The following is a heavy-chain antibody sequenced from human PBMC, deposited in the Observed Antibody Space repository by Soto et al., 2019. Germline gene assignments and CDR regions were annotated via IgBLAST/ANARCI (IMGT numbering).Heavy chain of an antibody. CDR1: GGSISSSSYY. CDR3: ARHYYDILTGYYREGYYGMDV. J-gene: IGHJ6*02. CDR2: IYYSGST. V-gene: IGHV4-39*01. D-gene: IGHD3-9*01. Sequence: SETLSLTCTVSGGSISSSSYYWGWIRQPPGKGLEWIGSIYYSGSTYYNPSLKSRVTISVDTSKNQFSLKLSSVTAADKAVYYCARHYYDILTGYYREGYYGMDVWGQGTTVTVSS.